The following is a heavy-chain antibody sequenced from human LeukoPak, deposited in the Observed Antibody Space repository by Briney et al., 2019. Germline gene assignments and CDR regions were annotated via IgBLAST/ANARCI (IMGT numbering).Heavy chain of an antibody. V-gene: IGHV4-30-4*08. CDR1: GGSISSGDYY. Sequence: PSQTLSLTCTVSGGSISSGDYYWSWIRQPPGKGLECSGNIYYSGSTYYNSSLKSRVTISVDTSKNQFSLKLSSVTAADTAVYYCARVSYCGGDCYLGYEYFQHWGQGTLVTVSS. J-gene: IGHJ1*01. D-gene: IGHD2-21*01. CDR3: ARVSYCGGDCYLGYEYFQH. CDR2: IYYSGST.